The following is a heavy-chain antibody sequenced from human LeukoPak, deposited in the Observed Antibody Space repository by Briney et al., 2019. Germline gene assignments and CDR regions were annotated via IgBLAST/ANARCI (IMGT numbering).Heavy chain of an antibody. Sequence: PSGTLSLTCAVSGGSISSVNWWSWVRQPPGKGLEWIGEIFHSGSTNYNPSLKSRVNISVDKSKNQISLRLNSVTAADTAVYYCALGAGAGSSSDRFDPWGQGALVTVSS. D-gene: IGHD3-10*01. J-gene: IGHJ5*02. CDR2: IFHSGST. V-gene: IGHV4-4*02. CDR3: ALGAGAGSSSDRFDP. CDR1: GGSISSVNW.